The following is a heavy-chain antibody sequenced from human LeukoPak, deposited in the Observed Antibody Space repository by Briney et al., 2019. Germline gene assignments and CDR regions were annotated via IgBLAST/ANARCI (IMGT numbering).Heavy chain of an antibody. V-gene: IGHV3-23*01. Sequence: PGGSLRLSCAASGFTFNDYSMNWVRQAPGKGLEWVSAISGSGGNTYYADSVKGRFTISRDNSKNTLYLQMNSLRAEDTALYYCATSSGWYPKYFDYWGQGTLVTVSS. CDR3: ATSSGWYPKYFDY. CDR2: ISGSGGNT. J-gene: IGHJ4*02. D-gene: IGHD6-19*01. CDR1: GFTFNDYS.